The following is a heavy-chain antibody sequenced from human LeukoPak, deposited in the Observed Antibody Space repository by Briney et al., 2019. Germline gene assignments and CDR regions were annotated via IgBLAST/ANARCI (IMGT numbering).Heavy chain of an antibody. Sequence: GGSLRLSCAASGFTFSSYGMHWVRQAPGKGLEWVAVIWFDGSNKYYVDSVKGRFTISRDNSKITLYLQMTSLRVEDTAVYYCARDRATVVTPHYYHGMDVWVQGTTVTVSS. CDR3: ARDRATVVTPHYYHGMDV. CDR1: GFTFSSYG. CDR2: IWFDGSNK. J-gene: IGHJ6*02. D-gene: IGHD4-23*01. V-gene: IGHV3-33*01.